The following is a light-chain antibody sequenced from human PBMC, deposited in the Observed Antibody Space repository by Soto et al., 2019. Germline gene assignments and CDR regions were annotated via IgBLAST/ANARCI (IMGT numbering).Light chain of an antibody. CDR2: SAS. V-gene: IGKV3-15*01. J-gene: IGKJ1*01. Sequence: EIVMTQSPDTLSVSPGERATLSCRASQNVDTDLAWYQQRPGQAPRLLIFSASRRATGTPARFSGSGSGTEFTLTINSLQSEDFAVYYCRQSNTGRTFGQGTKVEV. CDR3: RQSNTGRT. CDR1: QNVDTD.